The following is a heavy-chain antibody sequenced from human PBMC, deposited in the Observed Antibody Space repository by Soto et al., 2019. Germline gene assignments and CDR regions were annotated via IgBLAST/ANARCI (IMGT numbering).Heavy chain of an antibody. CDR3: ARRSSGWYFDY. D-gene: IGHD6-19*01. Sequence: VPLLESGGGLVQPGGSLRLSCAASGFTFSSYAMNWVRQAPGKGLEWVSVISGSGGSTYYADSVKGRFTISRDKYKSTLYLQLNSLRAEDTAVYYCARRSSGWYFDYWGQGALVTVSS. CDR1: GFTFSSYA. CDR2: ISGSGGST. J-gene: IGHJ4*02. V-gene: IGHV3-23*01.